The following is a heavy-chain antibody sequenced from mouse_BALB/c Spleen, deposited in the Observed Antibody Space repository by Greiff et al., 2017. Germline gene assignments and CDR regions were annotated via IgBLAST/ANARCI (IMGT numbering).Heavy chain of an antibody. CDR2: IYPGDGDT. Sequence: LVESGAELARPGASVKLSCKASGYTFTSYWMQWVKQRPGQGLEWIGAIYPGDGDTRYTQKFKGKATLTADKSSSTAYMQLSSLASEDSAVYYCARRGDYDGNYYAMDYWGQGTSVTVSS. V-gene: IGHV1-87*01. J-gene: IGHJ4*01. CDR3: ARRGDYDGNYYAMDY. CDR1: GYTFTSYW. D-gene: IGHD2-4*01.